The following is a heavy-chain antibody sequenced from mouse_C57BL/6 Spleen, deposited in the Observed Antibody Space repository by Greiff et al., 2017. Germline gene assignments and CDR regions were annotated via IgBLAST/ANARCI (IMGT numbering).Heavy chain of an antibody. V-gene: IGHV5-17*01. CDR1: GFTFSDYG. CDR2: ISSGSSTI. D-gene: IGHD2-1*01. J-gene: IGHJ4*01. Sequence: EVKLMESGGGLVKPGGSLKLSCAASGFTFSDYGMHWVRQAPEKGLEWIAYISSGSSTIYYADKVKGRFTFSIDNAKNTLFLQMTSLRSEDTAMYYCACNYMGAMDYWGQGTSVTVSS. CDR3: ACNYMGAMDY.